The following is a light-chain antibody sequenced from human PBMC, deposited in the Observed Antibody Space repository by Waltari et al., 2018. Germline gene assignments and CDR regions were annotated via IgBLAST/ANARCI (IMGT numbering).Light chain of an antibody. CDR2: DAS. CDR3: QQRHNWPLT. Sequence: EIVLTQSPATLSLSPGDGATLPCRASESVRSYLAWYQQKPGQAPRLLIYDASNRASGIPARFSGSGSGTDFSLSISSLEPEDFAVYYCQQRHNWPLTFGGGTKVEIK. J-gene: IGKJ4*01. V-gene: IGKV3-11*01. CDR1: ESVRSY.